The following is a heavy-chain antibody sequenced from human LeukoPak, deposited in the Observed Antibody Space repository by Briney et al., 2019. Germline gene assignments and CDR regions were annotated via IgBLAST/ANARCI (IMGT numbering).Heavy chain of an antibody. CDR3: ARARGTFIVGATILFDY. D-gene: IGHD1-26*01. Sequence: SETLSLTCAVYGGSFSGYYWSWIRQPPGKGLEWIGEINHSGSTNYNPSLKSRVTISVDTSKNQFSLKLGSVTAADTAVYYCARARGTFIVGATILFDYWGQGTLVTVSS. V-gene: IGHV4-34*01. CDR2: INHSGST. J-gene: IGHJ4*02. CDR1: GGSFSGYY.